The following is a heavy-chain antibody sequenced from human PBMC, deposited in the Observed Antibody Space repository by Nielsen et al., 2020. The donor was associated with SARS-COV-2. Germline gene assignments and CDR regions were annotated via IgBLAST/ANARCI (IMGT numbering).Heavy chain of an antibody. CDR1: GYSISSGYY. V-gene: IGHV4-38-2*02. CDR2: IYHSGST. J-gene: IGHJ6*02. D-gene: IGHD2-15*01. CDR3: ARGWLVAATRVYYYCIDV. Sequence: SETLSLTCTVYGYSISSGYYWGWIRPPPGKGLEWIGSIYHSGSTYYNPSLKRRVTISVDTSKNQFSLKLSSVTAADTAVYYCARGWLVAATRVYYYCIDVWGQGTTVTVSS.